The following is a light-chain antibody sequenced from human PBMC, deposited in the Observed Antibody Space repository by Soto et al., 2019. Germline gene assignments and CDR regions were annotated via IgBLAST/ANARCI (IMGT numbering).Light chain of an antibody. CDR2: DDS. CDR3: QVWDSSSDHVI. Sequence: SYELTQPPSVSVAPGQTASITCGGNVIGSISVHWYQQKPGQAPVLVVFDDSDRPSGIPERFSGSNSRNTATLTISRVEAEDEDDYYCQVWDSSSDHVIFGGGTKLTVL. V-gene: IGLV3-21*02. J-gene: IGLJ2*01. CDR1: VIGSIS.